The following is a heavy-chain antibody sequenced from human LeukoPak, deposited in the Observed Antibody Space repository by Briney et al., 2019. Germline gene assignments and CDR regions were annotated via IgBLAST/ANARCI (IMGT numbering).Heavy chain of an antibody. Sequence: ASVKLSCKASGYNFTRYYIHWVRRAPGQGLEWLGLINPSSGSTGYAQKFQGRVTMTSAMSTSTVYMDLSSLRSDDTAEYYCARDRIIPSALGLDPWGQGTLVTVSS. CDR3: ARDRIIPSALGLDP. J-gene: IGHJ5*02. CDR1: GYNFTRYY. V-gene: IGHV1-46*01. D-gene: IGHD2-2*01. CDR2: INPSSGST.